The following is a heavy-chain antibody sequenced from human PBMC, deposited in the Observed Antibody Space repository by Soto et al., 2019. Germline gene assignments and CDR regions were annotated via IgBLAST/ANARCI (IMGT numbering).Heavy chain of an antibody. CDR1: GYTFSSIG. J-gene: IGHJ4*02. Sequence: QVQLVQSGAEVKRPGASVTVSCKTSGYTFSSIGISWVRQAPGQGLEWMGWISPHKGDTYYAQRLQGRVTLTTDTSTGTAYMELRSLRSDDTSVYFCARDLDGSGSYYTNYWGQGTLVTVSS. CDR2: ISPHKGDT. D-gene: IGHD3-10*01. CDR3: ARDLDGSGSYYTNY. V-gene: IGHV1-18*01.